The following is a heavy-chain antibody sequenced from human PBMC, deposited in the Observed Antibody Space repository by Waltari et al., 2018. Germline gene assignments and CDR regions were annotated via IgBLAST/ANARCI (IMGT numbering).Heavy chain of an antibody. CDR1: GYTFTGYY. CDR2: INPNSGGT. Sequence: QVQLVQSGAEVKKPGASVKVSCKASGYTFTGYYMHWVRQAPGQGLEWMGWINPNSGGTNYAQKFQGRVTMTRDTSISTAYMELSRLRSDDTAVYYCARAPIVLMVYAIRANWYFDLWGRGTLVTVSS. CDR3: ARAPIVLMVYAIRANWYFDL. V-gene: IGHV1-2*02. D-gene: IGHD2-8*01. J-gene: IGHJ2*01.